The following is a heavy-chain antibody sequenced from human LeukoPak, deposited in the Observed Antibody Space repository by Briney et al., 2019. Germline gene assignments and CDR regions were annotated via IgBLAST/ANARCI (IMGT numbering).Heavy chain of an antibody. CDR1: GGSISSYY. Sequence: SETLSLTCTVSGGSISSYYWSWIRQPPGKGLEWIGYIYYSGSTNYNPSLKSRVTISVDTSKNQFSLKLSSVTAADTAVYYCARAVNYDFWSGYPNWFDPWGQGTLSPSPQ. CDR2: IYYSGST. J-gene: IGHJ5*02. CDR3: ARAVNYDFWSGYPNWFDP. V-gene: IGHV4-59*01. D-gene: IGHD3-3*01.